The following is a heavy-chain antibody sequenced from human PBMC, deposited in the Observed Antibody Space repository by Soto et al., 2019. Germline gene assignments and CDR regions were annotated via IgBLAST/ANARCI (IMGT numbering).Heavy chain of an antibody. CDR2: IYTSGST. CDR3: ARACSSNSCYDVFDY. J-gene: IGHJ4*02. CDR1: GGSISRYY. V-gene: IGHV4-4*07. D-gene: IGHD2-2*01. Sequence: QVQLQESGPGLLKPSETLSLTCTVSGGSISRYYWSWIRQPAGKGLEWFGRIYTSGSTNYNPSLKSRVTMSLDTSKPQFTLKLSSVTAADTAVYYCARACSSNSCYDVFDYWGQGTLVTVSS.